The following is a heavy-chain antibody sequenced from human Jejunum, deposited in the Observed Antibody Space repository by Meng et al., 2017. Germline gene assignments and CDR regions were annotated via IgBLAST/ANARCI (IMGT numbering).Heavy chain of an antibody. CDR1: GDSMNTKTYY. V-gene: IGHV4-39*07. Sequence: SKTLSLTCIVSGDSMNTKTYYWGWIRQPPGKGLEWIGTLYHSGTTYYNPSLQSRVTISVDTSKNQLSLRLSSVTAADTAIYYCARDHGSSNWFYYWGQGTLVTVSS. CDR2: LYHSGTT. CDR3: ARDHGSSNWFYY. D-gene: IGHD2-2*01. J-gene: IGHJ4*02.